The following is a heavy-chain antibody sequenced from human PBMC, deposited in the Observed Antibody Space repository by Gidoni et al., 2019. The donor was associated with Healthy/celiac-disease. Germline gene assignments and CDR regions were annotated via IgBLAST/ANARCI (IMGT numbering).Heavy chain of an antibody. D-gene: IGHD6-19*01. Sequence: QVQLQQWGAGLLKPSETLSLTCAVYGGSFSGYYWSWIRQPPGKGLEWIGEINHSGSTNYNPSLKSRVTIAVDTSKNQFSLKLSSGTAADTAVYYCARAGSGWYAGFDYWGQGTLVTVSS. CDR1: GGSFSGYY. J-gene: IGHJ4*02. V-gene: IGHV4-34*01. CDR3: ARAGSGWYAGFDY. CDR2: INHSGST.